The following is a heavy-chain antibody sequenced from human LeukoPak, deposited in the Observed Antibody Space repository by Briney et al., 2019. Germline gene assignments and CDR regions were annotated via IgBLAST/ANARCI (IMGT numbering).Heavy chain of an antibody. V-gene: IGHV3-23*01. CDR1: GFTFSSYG. CDR3: AKVVMVRGVNDAFDI. J-gene: IGHJ3*02. CDR2: ISGSGGSE. Sequence: GGSLRLSCAASGFTFSSYGMSWVRQAPGKGLEWASGISGSGGSEYDADVVKGLFTISRDYSKNTLYLQMNSLRAEDTAVYYCAKVVMVRGVNDAFDIWGQGTMVTVSS. D-gene: IGHD3-10*01.